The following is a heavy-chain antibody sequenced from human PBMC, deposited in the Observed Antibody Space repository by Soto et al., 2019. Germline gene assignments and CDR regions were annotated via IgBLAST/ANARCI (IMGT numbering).Heavy chain of an antibody. D-gene: IGHD3-22*01. CDR2: VSTNDDRT. CDR1: GYIFTAYG. V-gene: IGHV1-18*01. Sequence: GASVKVFCKTSGYIFTAYGLAWLRQAPGQRPEWMGWVSTNDDRTNYAQKFQGRVTMTTDRSTTTTSMELRSLRPDDTAVYYCARELNTESSAYYSFAFWGQGTLVTVSS. J-gene: IGHJ4*02. CDR3: ARELNTESSAYYSFAF.